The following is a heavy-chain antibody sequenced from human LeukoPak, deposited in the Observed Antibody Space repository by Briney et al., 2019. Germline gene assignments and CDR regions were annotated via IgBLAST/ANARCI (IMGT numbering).Heavy chain of an antibody. Sequence: GGSLRLSCAASGFTFSSYSMSWVRQAPGKGLEWVSSISSSSSYIYYADSVKGRFTISRDNAKNSLYLQMNSLRAEDTAVYYCAREGGSQNWFDPWGQGTLVTVSS. CDR2: ISSSSSYI. J-gene: IGHJ5*02. CDR3: AREGGSQNWFDP. D-gene: IGHD1-26*01. CDR1: GFTFSSYS. V-gene: IGHV3-21*01.